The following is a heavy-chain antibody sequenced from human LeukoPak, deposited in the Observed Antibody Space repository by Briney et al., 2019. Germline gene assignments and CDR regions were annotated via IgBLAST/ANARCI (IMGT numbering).Heavy chain of an antibody. CDR1: GGSFSGYY. CDR2: INHSGST. Sequence: SETLSLTCAVYGGSFSGYYWSWIRQPPGKGLEWIGEINHSGSTNYNPSLKSRVTISVDTSKNQFSLKLSSVTAADTAVYYCARVGIAVAGNYYYYMDVWGKGTTVTVSS. V-gene: IGHV4-34*01. CDR3: ARVGIAVAGNYYYYMDV. D-gene: IGHD6-19*01. J-gene: IGHJ6*03.